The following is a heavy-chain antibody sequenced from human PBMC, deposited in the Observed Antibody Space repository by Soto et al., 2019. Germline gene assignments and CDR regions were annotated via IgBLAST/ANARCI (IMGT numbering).Heavy chain of an antibody. CDR1: GGTFSSYA. J-gene: IGHJ4*02. Sequence: ASVKVSCKASGGTFSSYAISWVRQAPGQGLEWMGGIIPIFGTANYAQKFQGRVTITADESTSTAYMELSSLRSEDTAVYYCARDVRSSYYFDYWGQGTLVTVSS. D-gene: IGHD6-6*01. CDR2: IIPIFGTA. V-gene: IGHV1-69*13. CDR3: ARDVRSSYYFDY.